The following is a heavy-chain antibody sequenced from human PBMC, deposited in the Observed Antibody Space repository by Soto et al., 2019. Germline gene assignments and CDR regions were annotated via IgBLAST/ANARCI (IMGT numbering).Heavy chain of an antibody. CDR1: GGSISSSSYY. J-gene: IGHJ3*02. CDR2: IYYSGST. V-gene: IGHV4-39*01. Sequence: SETLSLTCTVSGGSISSSSYYWGWIRQPPGKGLEWIGSIYYSGSTYYNPSLKSRVTISVDTSKNQFSLKLSSVTAADTAVYYCARVYMVRGVIITSRAFDIWGQGTMVTVSS. CDR3: ARVYMVRGVIITSRAFDI. D-gene: IGHD3-10*01.